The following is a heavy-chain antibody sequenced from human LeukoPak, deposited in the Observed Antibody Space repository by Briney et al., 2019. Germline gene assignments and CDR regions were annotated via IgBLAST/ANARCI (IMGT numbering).Heavy chain of an antibody. CDR2: IKQDGSEK. J-gene: IGHJ4*02. Sequence: PGGSLRLSCAASGFTFSTYWMTWVRQAPGKGLEWVANIKQDGSEKYYVDSVKGRFTISRDNAKSSLYLQMNSLRAEDTAVYYCARDLVRRYYDSSGYDYWGQGTLVTVSS. CDR1: GFTFSTYW. CDR3: ARDLVRRYYDSSGYDY. D-gene: IGHD3-22*01. V-gene: IGHV3-7*01.